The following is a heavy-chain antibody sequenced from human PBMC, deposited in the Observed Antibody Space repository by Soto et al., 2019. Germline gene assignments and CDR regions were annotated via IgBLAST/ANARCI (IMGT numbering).Heavy chain of an antibody. J-gene: IGHJ5*02. CDR2: IYDSGNT. V-gene: IGHV4-31*03. Sequence: QVQLQESGPGLVKPSQTLSLTCIVSGGSISSNDFYWSWIRQHPGKGLEWIGYIYDSGNTYYNPSLKSRVTILVDTSKNQFSLKVSSVTAADTAVYYCARLSGGWQSWFDPWGQGTLVTVSS. D-gene: IGHD6-25*01. CDR3: ARLSGGWQSWFDP. CDR1: GGSISSNDFY.